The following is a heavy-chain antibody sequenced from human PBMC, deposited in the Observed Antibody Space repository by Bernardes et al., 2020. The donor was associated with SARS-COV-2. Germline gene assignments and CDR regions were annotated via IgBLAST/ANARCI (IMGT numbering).Heavy chain of an antibody. CDR1: GFTFSSYA. CDR2: ISGSGGRS. V-gene: IGHV3-23*01. J-gene: IGHJ4*02. Sequence: GGSLRLSCAASGFTFSSYAMSWVRQAPGKGLEWVSAISGSGGRSQYADSVKGRFTISRDNSKNTLYLQMNSLRAEDTAVYYCAKGSHSSGWYDYYFDYWGQGTPVTVSS. D-gene: IGHD6-19*01. CDR3: AKGSHSSGWYDYYFDY.